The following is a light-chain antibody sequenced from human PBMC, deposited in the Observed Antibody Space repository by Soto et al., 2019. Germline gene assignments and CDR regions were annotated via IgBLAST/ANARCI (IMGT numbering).Light chain of an antibody. V-gene: IGLV2-14*01. CDR1: SNDIGAYKY. CDR2: EVS. CDR3: SSYTTGSTLYV. Sequence: QSALTQPASVSGSPGQSITISCTGSSNDIGAYKYVSWYQQYPGKAPKLIIFEVSNRPSGVSNRFSGSKSGNTASLTIAGLRAEDEADYHCSSYTTGSTLYVFGGGTKV. J-gene: IGLJ1*01.